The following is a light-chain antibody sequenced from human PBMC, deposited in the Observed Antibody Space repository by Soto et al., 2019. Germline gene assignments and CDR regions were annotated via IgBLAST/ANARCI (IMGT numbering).Light chain of an antibody. J-gene: IGLJ3*02. CDR2: SND. CDR3: SAWDDSLSGYWL. Sequence: QSVVTQPPSASGTPGQRVIISCSGANSNVGNNDVYWYQQLPGTAPKLLIFSNDQRPSGVPDRFSGSKSGTSASLAISGLRSEDEADYFCSAWDDSLSGYWLFGGGTKLTVL. CDR1: NSNVGNND. V-gene: IGLV1-47*02.